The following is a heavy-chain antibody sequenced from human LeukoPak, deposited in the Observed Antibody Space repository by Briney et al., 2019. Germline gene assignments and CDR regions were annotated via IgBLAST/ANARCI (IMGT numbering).Heavy chain of an antibody. CDR2: IRSKANSYAT. CDR3: TRPRTTYYDFWSGLNWFDP. D-gene: IGHD3-3*01. J-gene: IGHJ5*02. CDR1: GFTFSGSA. V-gene: IGHV3-73*01. Sequence: GGSLRLSCAASGFTFSGSAMHLVRQASGKGLEWVGRIRSKANSYATAYAASVKGRFTISRDDSKNTAYLQMNSLKTEDTAVYYCTRPRTTYYDFWSGLNWFDPWGQGTLVTVSS.